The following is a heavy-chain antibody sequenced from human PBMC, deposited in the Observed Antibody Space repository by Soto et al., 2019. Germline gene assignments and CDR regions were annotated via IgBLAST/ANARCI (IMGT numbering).Heavy chain of an antibody. Sequence: SETLSLTCAVSGGSIISSNWWNWVRQPPGKGLEWIGEIYHSGSTYYKPSLKSRVAMSVDTSKNQFSLKLTSATGAETAVYYCARRDWSGSTSHVYFVYWCQGVLDTVSS. J-gene: IGHJ4*02. D-gene: IGHD3-9*01. CDR3: ARRDWSGSTSHVYFVY. CDR2: IYHSGST. CDR1: GGSIISSNW. V-gene: IGHV4-4*02.